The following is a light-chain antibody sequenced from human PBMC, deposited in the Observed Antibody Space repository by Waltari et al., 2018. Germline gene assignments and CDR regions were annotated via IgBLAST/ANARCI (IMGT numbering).Light chain of an antibody. V-gene: IGLV2-11*01. J-gene: IGLJ1*01. Sequence: QSALTQPRPVSRSPGQSVTLSCTGTSSDVGVYNYVSWFHQHPGKAPKLIIYDVSKRPSGLPDRFSGSKSGNTASLTISGLQAEDDADYYCSAYTGSLNVFGTGTKVTVL. CDR3: SAYTGSLNV. CDR2: DVS. CDR1: SSDVGVYNY.